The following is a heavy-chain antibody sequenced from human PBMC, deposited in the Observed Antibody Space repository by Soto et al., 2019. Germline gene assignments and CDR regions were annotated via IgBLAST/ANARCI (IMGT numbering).Heavy chain of an antibody. CDR2: ISGSGDRT. V-gene: IGHV3-23*01. CDR3: AKVPYDSTGYYYLDY. CDR1: GFTFSSYA. D-gene: IGHD3-22*01. Sequence: GGSLRLSCAASGFTFSSYAMTWVRQAPGKGLEWVSTISGSGDRTYYADSVKGRFTISRDNSKNTLYLQMNSLRAEDTAVYYCAKVPYDSTGYYYLDYWGQGTLVTVSS. J-gene: IGHJ4*02.